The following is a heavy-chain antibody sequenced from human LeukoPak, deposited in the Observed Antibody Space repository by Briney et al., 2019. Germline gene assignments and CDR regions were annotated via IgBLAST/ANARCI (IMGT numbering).Heavy chain of an antibody. Sequence: ASVKVSCKASGYTFTSYDINWVRQATGQGLEWMGWMNPNSGKTGYAKKFQGRVTMTRNTSVSTAYMELSSLRSEDTAVYYCASMVRGVNHWGQGTLVTVSS. V-gene: IGHV1-8*01. CDR2: MNPNSGKT. CDR3: ASMVRGVNH. J-gene: IGHJ5*02. CDR1: GYTFTSYD. D-gene: IGHD3-10*01.